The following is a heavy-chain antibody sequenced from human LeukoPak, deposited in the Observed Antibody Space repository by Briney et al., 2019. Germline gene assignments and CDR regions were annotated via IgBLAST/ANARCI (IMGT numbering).Heavy chain of an antibody. CDR2: ISYDGSNK. CDR3: AKAGVLYYYDSSGYPDAFDI. V-gene: IGHV3-30*18. J-gene: IGHJ3*02. CDR1: GFTFSSYG. Sequence: PGGSLRLSCAASGFTFSSYGMHWVRQAPDEGLEWVAVISYDGSNKYYADSVKGRFTISRDNSKNTLYLQMNSLRAEDTAVYYCAKAGVLYYYDSSGYPDAFDIWGQGTMVTVSS. D-gene: IGHD3-22*01.